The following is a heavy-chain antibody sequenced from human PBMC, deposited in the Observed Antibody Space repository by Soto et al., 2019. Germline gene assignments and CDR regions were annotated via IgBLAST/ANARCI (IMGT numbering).Heavy chain of an antibody. CDR3: AREKRITIFGVVIGQSPDY. J-gene: IGHJ4*02. CDR2: ISYDGSNK. CDR1: GFTFSSYA. D-gene: IGHD3-3*01. V-gene: IGHV3-30-3*01. Sequence: PGGSLRLSCAASGFTFSSYAMHWVRQAPGKGLEWVAVISYDGSNKYYADSVKGRFTISRDNSKNTLYLQMNSLRAEDTAVYYCAREKRITIFGVVIGQSPDYWGQGTLVTVSS.